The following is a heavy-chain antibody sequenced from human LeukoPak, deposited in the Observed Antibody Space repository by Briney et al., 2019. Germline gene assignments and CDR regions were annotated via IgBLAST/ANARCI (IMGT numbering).Heavy chain of an antibody. J-gene: IGHJ3*02. CDR3: ASGMDTAMVNAFDI. CDR1: GGSISSSSYY. D-gene: IGHD5-18*01. V-gene: IGHV4-39*07. CDR2: IYYSGST. Sequence: SETLSLTCTVSGGSISSSSYYWGWIRQPPGKGLEWIGSIYYSGSTYYNPSLKSRVTISVDTSKNQFSLKLSSVTAADTAVYYCASGMDTAMVNAFDIWGQGTMVTVSS.